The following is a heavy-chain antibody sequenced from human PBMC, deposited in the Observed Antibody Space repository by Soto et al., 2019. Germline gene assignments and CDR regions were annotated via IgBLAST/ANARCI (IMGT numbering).Heavy chain of an antibody. J-gene: IGHJ5*02. CDR2: ISASNGNR. V-gene: IGHV1-18*04. CDR1: GYDFSSYV. Sequence: QVQLVQSGAEVKKPGDSVQVSCKASGYDFSSYVISWVRQAPGQGLEWMGWISASNGNRDYAQQFQGRLTMPSDTSRTTSYMELRSLRSDDTAVYYCVREPPRNASWGQGTLVNVPS. D-gene: IGHD2-2*01. CDR3: VREPPRNAS.